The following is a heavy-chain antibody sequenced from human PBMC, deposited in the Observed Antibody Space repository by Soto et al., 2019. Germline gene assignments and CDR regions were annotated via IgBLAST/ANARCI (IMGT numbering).Heavy chain of an antibody. CDR2: IYYSGST. J-gene: IGHJ4*02. V-gene: IGHV4-31*03. CDR3: AREPRY. Sequence: SETLSLTCTVSGGSISDSNDYWDWIRQHPGKGLEWIGNIYYSGSTYYNPSLKSRVTISVDTSKNQFSLKLSSVTAADTAVYYCAREPRYWGQGTQVTVSS. CDR1: GGSISDSNDY.